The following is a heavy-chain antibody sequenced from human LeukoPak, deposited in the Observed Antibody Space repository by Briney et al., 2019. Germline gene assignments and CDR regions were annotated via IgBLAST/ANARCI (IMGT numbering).Heavy chain of an antibody. Sequence: GGSLRLSCAASGFTFSSYAMNWVRQAPGKGLEWVSTIGGSGGSTYYADSVKGRFTISRDNSKNTLYLQMNSLRPEDTAVYYCAREPSTVTKTLFLRYWGQGTLVTVSS. CDR2: IGGSGGST. CDR3: AREPSTVTKTLFLRY. J-gene: IGHJ4*02. CDR1: GFTFSSYA. D-gene: IGHD4-11*01. V-gene: IGHV3-23*01.